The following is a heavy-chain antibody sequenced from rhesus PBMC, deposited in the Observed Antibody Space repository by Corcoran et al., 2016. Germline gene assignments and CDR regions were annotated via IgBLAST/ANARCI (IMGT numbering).Heavy chain of an antibody. V-gene: IGHV3-8*01. Sequence: EVQLVESGGGLVQPGGSLRLSCIGSGFTFSSYYMYWVRQAPGKGLEWVSTINPTGSNSWYTDSVKGRFTISKENAKNTLYLQMGSLRPEDTAVYYCVKEASERGIFDFWGQGVLVTVSS. D-gene: IGHD1-32*01. CDR2: INPTGSNS. CDR1: GFTFSSYY. CDR3: VKEASERGIFDF. J-gene: IGHJ4*01.